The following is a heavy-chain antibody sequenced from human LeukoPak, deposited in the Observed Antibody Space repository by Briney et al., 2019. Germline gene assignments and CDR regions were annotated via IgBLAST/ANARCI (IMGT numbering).Heavy chain of an antibody. CDR2: INADGSRT. D-gene: IGHD3-22*01. J-gene: IGHJ5*01. V-gene: IGHV3-74*01. CDR3: VRESGVVAAVNNWFDS. Sequence: PGGSLRLSCAASGFGFSAYWMHWVRQAPGKGLVWVSRINADGSRTTYAGSVKGRFTISRDNAKNTLYLQMNSLRAEDTAVYYCVRESGVVAAVNNWFDSGVQGTLVTVSS. CDR1: GFGFSAYW.